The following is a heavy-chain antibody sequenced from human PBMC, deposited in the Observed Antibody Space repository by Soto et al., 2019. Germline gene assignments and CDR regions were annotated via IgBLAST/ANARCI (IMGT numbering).Heavy chain of an antibody. Sequence: EVQLLESGGGLVQPGGSLRLSCAASGFTFSSYGMSWVRQAPGKGLEWVSVIRYSGGSTYYADSVNGRFTISGDNSXXTLYLQINSLRADDTAVYYCAIGLHCGGNSDYFQHWGQGTLVTVSS. CDR1: GFTFSSYG. CDR2: IRYSGGST. D-gene: IGHD2-21*02. V-gene: IGHV3-23*01. J-gene: IGHJ1*01. CDR3: AIGLHCGGNSDYFQH.